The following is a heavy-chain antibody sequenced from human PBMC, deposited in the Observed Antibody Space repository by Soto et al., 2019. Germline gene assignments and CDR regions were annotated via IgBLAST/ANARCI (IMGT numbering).Heavy chain of an antibody. CDR2: ISGSGGST. Sequence: GGSLRLSCAASGFTFSSYAMSWVRQAPGKGLEWVSAISGSGGSTYYADSVKGRFTISRDNSKNTLYLQMNSLRAEDTAVYYCAKDMDFSFPYCTNGVCYIGDYFDYWGQGTLVTVSS. J-gene: IGHJ4*02. D-gene: IGHD2-8*01. CDR3: AKDMDFSFPYCTNGVCYIGDYFDY. V-gene: IGHV3-23*01. CDR1: GFTFSSYA.